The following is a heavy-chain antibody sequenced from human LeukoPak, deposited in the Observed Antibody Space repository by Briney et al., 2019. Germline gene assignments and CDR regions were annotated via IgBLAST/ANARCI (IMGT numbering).Heavy chain of an antibody. D-gene: IGHD3-22*01. CDR3: AREHPYYYDSSGTALMAEIKYYFDY. CDR1: GFTFSTYR. J-gene: IGHJ4*02. V-gene: IGHV3-7*01. CDR2: IKQDGSEK. Sequence: GGSLRLSCAASGFTFSTYRMSWVRQAPGKGLEWVANIKQDGSEKYYVDSVKGRFTISRDNAKNSLYLQMNSLRAEDTGVYYCAREHPYYYDSSGTALMAEIKYYFDYWGQGTLVTVSS.